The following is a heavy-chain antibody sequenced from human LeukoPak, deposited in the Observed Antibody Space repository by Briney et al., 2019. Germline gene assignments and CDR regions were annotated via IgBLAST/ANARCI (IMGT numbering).Heavy chain of an antibody. CDR3: ARPRIARYYFDY. V-gene: IGHV4-59*01. D-gene: IGHD6-13*01. CDR2: IYYSGST. Sequence: SETLSLTCTVSGGSISSYYWSWIRQPPGKGLEWIGYIYYSGSTNYNPSLKSRVTISVDTSKNQFSLKLSSVTAADTAVYYCARPRIARYYFDYWGQGTLVTVSS. J-gene: IGHJ4*02. CDR1: GGSISSYY.